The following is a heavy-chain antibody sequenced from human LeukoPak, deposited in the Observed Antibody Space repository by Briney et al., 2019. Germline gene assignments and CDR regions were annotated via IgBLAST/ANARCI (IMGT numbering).Heavy chain of an antibody. D-gene: IGHD6-19*01. CDR1: GFTFSNFW. Sequence: PGGSLRLSCAASGFTFSNFWMHWVRQVPGKGLVWVSGINHDGTGTYYADSVKGRFTISRDNAKNTVYLQMSSLRAEDTAVYYCARELYSSGSADYWGQGTLVTVSS. J-gene: IGHJ4*02. V-gene: IGHV3-74*01. CDR2: INHDGTGT. CDR3: ARELYSSGSADY.